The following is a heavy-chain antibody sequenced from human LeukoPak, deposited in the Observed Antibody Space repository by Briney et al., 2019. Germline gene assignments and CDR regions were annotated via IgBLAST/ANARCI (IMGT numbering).Heavy chain of an antibody. J-gene: IGHJ5*02. V-gene: IGHV3-23*01. CDR1: GFTFSSYA. CDR3: AKDRDSSGWYPSWFDP. D-gene: IGHD6-19*01. CDR2: ISGSGGST. Sequence: GGALRLSCAASGFTFSSYAMSWVRQAPGKGLGWGSPISGSGGSTYYADSVKGRFTISRDNSKNTLYLQMNSLRAEDTAVYYCAKDRDSSGWYPSWFDPWGQGTLVTVSS.